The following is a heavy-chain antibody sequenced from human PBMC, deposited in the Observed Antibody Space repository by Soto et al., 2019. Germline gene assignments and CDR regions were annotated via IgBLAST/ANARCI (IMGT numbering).Heavy chain of an antibody. CDR3: ARVPSSSGRAHFDD. V-gene: IGHV3-30-3*01. D-gene: IGHD2-15*01. Sequence: QVQLVESGGGVVQPGRSLRLSCAASGFTFSSYAMHWARQAPGKGLEWVAVISYDGSNKYYADSVKGRFTISRDNSKNTLYLQMNSLSAEDTAVYYCARVPSSSGRAHFDDWGQGTLVTVSS. CDR2: ISYDGSNK. CDR1: GFTFSSYA. J-gene: IGHJ4*02.